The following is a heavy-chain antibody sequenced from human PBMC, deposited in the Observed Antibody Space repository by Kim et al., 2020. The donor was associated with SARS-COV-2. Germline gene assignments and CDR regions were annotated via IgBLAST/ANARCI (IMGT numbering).Heavy chain of an antibody. Sequence: SQTLSLTCDISGDSVSSNSAAWNWIRQSPSRGLEWLGRTYYRSEWSYDYAVSVKSRISINPDTSKNQFSLHLDSVTPEDTAVYYCARVNHLGRGLEYWGQGTLVTVSS. CDR2: TYYRSEWSY. V-gene: IGHV6-1*01. CDR1: GDSVSSNSAA. CDR3: ARVNHLGRGLEY. D-gene: IGHD6-19*01. J-gene: IGHJ4*02.